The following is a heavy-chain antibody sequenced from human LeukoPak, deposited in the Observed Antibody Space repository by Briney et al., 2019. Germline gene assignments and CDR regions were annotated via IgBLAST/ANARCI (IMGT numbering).Heavy chain of an antibody. Sequence: SETLSLTCTVSGGSISSYYWSWIRQPPGKGLEWIGYIYYSGSTNYNPSLKSRVTISVDRSKNQFSLKLSSVTAADTAVYYCARVHSSAGGGWFDPWGQGTLVTVSS. CDR3: ARVHSSAGGGWFDP. CDR1: GGSISSYY. CDR2: IYYSGST. J-gene: IGHJ5*02. V-gene: IGHV4-59*12. D-gene: IGHD6-19*01.